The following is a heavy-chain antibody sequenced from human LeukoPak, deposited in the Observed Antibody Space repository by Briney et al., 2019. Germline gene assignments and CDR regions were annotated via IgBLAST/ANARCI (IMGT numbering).Heavy chain of an antibody. CDR2: IYYSGST. Sequence: PSETLPLTCTVSGGSISSSSYYWGWIRQPPGKGLERIGSIYYSGSTYYNPSLKSRVTISVDTSKNQFSLKLSSVTAADTAVYYCARRGEPLGYYYYYMDVWGKGTTVTVSS. V-gene: IGHV4-39*01. J-gene: IGHJ6*03. CDR1: GGSISSSSYY. D-gene: IGHD1-26*01. CDR3: ARRGEPLGYYYYYMDV.